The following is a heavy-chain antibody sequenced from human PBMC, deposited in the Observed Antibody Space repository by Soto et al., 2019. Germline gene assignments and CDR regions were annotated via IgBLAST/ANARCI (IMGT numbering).Heavy chain of an antibody. CDR2: VNANGGST. V-gene: IGHV1-46*01. J-gene: IGHJ4*02. CDR3: ATPMTMVRRVPLGY. Sequence: QVQLVQSGAEVKKPGASVRVSCKASGYTFISFYMHWVRQATGQVLEWMGVVNANGGSTNYAQKLQGRVTMTRGTSTSTGYMEVNSLRSDDTAFYYFATPMTMVRRVPLGYWGQGTLVTVFS. D-gene: IGHD3-10*01. CDR1: GYTFISFY.